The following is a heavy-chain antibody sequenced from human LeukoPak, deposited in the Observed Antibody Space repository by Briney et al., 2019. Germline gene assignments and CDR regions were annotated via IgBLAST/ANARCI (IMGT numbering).Heavy chain of an antibody. V-gene: IGHV3-21*01. CDR2: ISSSSSYI. Sequence: GGSLRLSCAASGFTFSSYSMNWVRQAPGKGLEWVASISSSSSYIYYADSVKGQFTISRDNAKNSLYLQMNSLRGEDTAVFYCQAVRGGHQLYGMDVWGEGTTVTLSS. J-gene: IGHJ6*01. CDR3: QAVRGGHQLYGMDV. D-gene: IGHD3-10*01. CDR1: GFTFSSYS.